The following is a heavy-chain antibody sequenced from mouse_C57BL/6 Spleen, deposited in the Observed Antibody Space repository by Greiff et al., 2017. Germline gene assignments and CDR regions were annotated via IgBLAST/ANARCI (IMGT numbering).Heavy chain of an antibody. CDR3: ARPALDWYFDV. J-gene: IGHJ1*03. Sequence: VKLMESGAELVKPGASVKMSCKASGYTFTSYWITWVKQRPGQGLEWIGDIYPGSGSTNYNEKFKSKATLTVDTSSSTAYMQLSSLTSEDSAVYYCARPALDWYFDVWGTGTTVTVSS. V-gene: IGHV1-55*01. D-gene: IGHD3-1*01. CDR2: IYPGSGST. CDR1: GYTFTSYW.